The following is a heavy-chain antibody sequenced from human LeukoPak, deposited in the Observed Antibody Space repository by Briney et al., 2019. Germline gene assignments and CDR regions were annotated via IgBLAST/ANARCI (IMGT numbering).Heavy chain of an antibody. Sequence: ASVKVSCKASGYTFTSYDINWVRRATGQGLEWMGWMNPNSGNTGYAQKFQGRVTMTRNTSISTAYMELSSLRSEDTALYYCARDRRYDSSGYTADYWGQGTLVTVSS. V-gene: IGHV1-8*01. CDR2: MNPNSGNT. J-gene: IGHJ4*02. D-gene: IGHD3-22*01. CDR1: GYTFTSYD. CDR3: ARDRRYDSSGYTADY.